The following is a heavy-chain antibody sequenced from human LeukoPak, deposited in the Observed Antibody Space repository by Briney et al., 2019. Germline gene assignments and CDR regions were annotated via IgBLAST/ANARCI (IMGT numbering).Heavy chain of an antibody. CDR1: GYSFTSYW. CDR2: IYPGDSDT. V-gene: IGHV5-51*01. CDR3: AVGPPSDVAFDY. Sequence: GESLKISCKGSGYSFTSYWIGWVRRIPGKGRKWMGIIYPGDSDTRYSPSFKAQVTISAHKSLSTAYLQWSSLTASDTAMYSCAVGPPSDVAFDYWGQGTLVTVSS. D-gene: IGHD2-2*01. J-gene: IGHJ4*02.